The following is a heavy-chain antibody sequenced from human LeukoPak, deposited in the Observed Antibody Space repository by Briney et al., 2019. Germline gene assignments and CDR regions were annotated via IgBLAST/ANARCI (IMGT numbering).Heavy chain of an antibody. D-gene: IGHD3-10*01. CDR1: GGSISSSNW. CDR3: AVWVRVDAGSPAFDI. Sequence: PSGTLSLTCAVSGGSISSSNWWSWVRQPPGKGLEWIGEIYHSGSTNYNPSLKSRVTISVDTSKNQFSLKLSSVTAADTAVYYCAVWVRVDAGSPAFDIWGQGTMVTVSS. V-gene: IGHV4-4*02. J-gene: IGHJ3*02. CDR2: IYHSGST.